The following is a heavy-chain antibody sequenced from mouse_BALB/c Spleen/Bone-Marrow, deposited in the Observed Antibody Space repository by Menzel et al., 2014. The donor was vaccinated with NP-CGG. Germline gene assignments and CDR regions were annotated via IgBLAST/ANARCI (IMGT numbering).Heavy chain of an antibody. CDR2: IYPGNSAA. V-gene: IGHV1-5*01. J-gene: IGHJ3*01. CDR1: GYSFISYW. Sequence: VQLKESGTVLARPGASVKMSCKASGYSFISYWMHWVKQRPGQGLEWIGAIYPGNSAASYNQKVKGKAKLTAVTSASSAYMELISLTDEDSAVYYCTRWGVYDYDGGFAYWGQGTLVTVSA. D-gene: IGHD2-4*01. CDR3: TRWGVYDYDGGFAY.